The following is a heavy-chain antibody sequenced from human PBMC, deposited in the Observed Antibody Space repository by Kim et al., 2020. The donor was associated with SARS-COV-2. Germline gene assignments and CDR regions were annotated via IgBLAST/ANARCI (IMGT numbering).Heavy chain of an antibody. D-gene: IGHD3-22*01. J-gene: IGHJ4*02. Sequence: GGSLRLSCAASGFTFSNAWMSWVRQAPGKGLEWVGRIKSKTDGGTTDYAAPVKGRFTISRDDSKNTLYLQMNSLKTEDTAVYYCTTDLYYYDSSGYYMVDYWGQGTLVTVSS. CDR2: IKSKTDGGTT. CDR3: TTDLYYYDSSGYYMVDY. CDR1: GFTFSNAW. V-gene: IGHV3-15*01.